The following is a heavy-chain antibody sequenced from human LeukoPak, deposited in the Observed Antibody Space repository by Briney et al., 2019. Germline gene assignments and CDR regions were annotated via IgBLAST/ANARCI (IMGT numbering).Heavy chain of an antibody. CDR2: IYYSGST. V-gene: IGHV4-39*07. Sequence: PSETLSLTCTVSGVSISSSGYYWGWIRQPPGKGLEWIGNIYYSGSTYDNSSLKSRVTISVDTSKNQFSLKLSSVTAADTAVYYCARGGSSWPDYWGQGTLVAVSS. CDR1: GVSISSSGYY. D-gene: IGHD6-13*01. J-gene: IGHJ4*02. CDR3: ARGGSSWPDY.